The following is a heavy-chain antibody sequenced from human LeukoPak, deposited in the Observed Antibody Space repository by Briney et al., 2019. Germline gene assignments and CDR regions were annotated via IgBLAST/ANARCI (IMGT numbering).Heavy chain of an antibody. V-gene: IGHV4-59*12. J-gene: IGHJ4*02. Sequence: SETLSLTCTVSGGSISSYYWSWIRQPPGKGLEWIGYIYYSGSTNYNPSLKSRVTISVDTSKNQFSLKLSSVTAADTAVYYCARVAYSGYDYRGYFDYWGQGTLVTVSS. CDR1: GGSISSYY. CDR2: IYYSGST. D-gene: IGHD5-12*01. CDR3: ARVAYSGYDYRGYFDY.